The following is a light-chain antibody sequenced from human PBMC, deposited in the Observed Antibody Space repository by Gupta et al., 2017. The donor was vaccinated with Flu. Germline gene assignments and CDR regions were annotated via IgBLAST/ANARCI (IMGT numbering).Light chain of an antibody. CDR2: RND. CDR1: SSSIGSNY. Sequence: QSVLPQPPPASGTPGPRVPIPCSGRSSSIGSNYVYWYQQLPGTAPTLLMYRNDKRPSGVPDRFSASKSGTSASLAISGLRSEDEADYYCTAWDDRLDGPVFGGGTKLTVL. V-gene: IGLV1-47*01. CDR3: TAWDDRLDGPV. J-gene: IGLJ2*01.